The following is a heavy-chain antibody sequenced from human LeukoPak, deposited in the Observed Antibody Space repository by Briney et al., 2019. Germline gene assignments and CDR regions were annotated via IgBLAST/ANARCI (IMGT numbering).Heavy chain of an antibody. CDR3: ARRYYDGSGSFPFGP. Sequence: GGSLRLSCAASGFTFSSYAMHWVRQAPGKGLEWVAVISYDGSNKYYADFVKGRFIISRDDAKNTLYLQMNSLGVEDTAVYYCARRYYDGSGSFPFGPWGQGTLVTVSS. D-gene: IGHD3-22*01. CDR2: ISYDGSNK. CDR1: GFTFSSYA. J-gene: IGHJ5*02. V-gene: IGHV3-30-3*01.